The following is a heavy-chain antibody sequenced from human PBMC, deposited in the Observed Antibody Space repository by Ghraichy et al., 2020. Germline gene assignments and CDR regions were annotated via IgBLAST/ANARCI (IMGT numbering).Heavy chain of an antibody. CDR2: IHYSGTT. CDR1: GGSLRSYY. D-gene: IGHD3-22*01. CDR3: ARQESEHYSDNSGHFRNGHNWSDR. V-gene: IGHV4-59*08. Sequence: SQTLSLTCTVSGGSLRSYYWSWVRQPPGKGLEGIGYIHYSGTTNYNPSLKSRVTISVDTSKNQISLKLGSVTAADTAVYYCARQESEHYSDNSGHFRNGHNWSDRCAQGTLVTVS. J-gene: IGHJ5*02.